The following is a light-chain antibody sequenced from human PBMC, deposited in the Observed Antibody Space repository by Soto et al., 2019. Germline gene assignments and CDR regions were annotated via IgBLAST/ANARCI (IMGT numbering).Light chain of an antibody. J-gene: IGLJ3*02. CDR3: QSYDSSLSGWV. V-gene: IGLV1-40*01. CDR2: GNS. CDR1: RSNIGAGYD. Sequence: QSVLTQPPSASGTPGQSVSISCSGSRSNIGAGYDVHWYQQLPGTAPKLLISGNSNRPSGVPDRFSGSKSGTSASLAITGLQAEDEADYYCQSYDSSLSGWVFGGGTKLTVL.